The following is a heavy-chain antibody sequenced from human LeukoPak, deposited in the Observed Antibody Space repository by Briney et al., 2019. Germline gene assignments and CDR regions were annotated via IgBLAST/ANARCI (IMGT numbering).Heavy chain of an antibody. Sequence: GGSLRLSCAASGFTFSSDSMNWVRQAPGKGLEWVSSISSSSSYIYYADSVKGRFTISRDNAKNSLYLQMNSLRAEDTAVYYCATSSGWPFNWFDPWGQGTLVTVSS. V-gene: IGHV3-21*01. CDR1: GFTFSSDS. CDR2: ISSSSSYI. CDR3: ATSSGWPFNWFDP. J-gene: IGHJ5*02. D-gene: IGHD6-19*01.